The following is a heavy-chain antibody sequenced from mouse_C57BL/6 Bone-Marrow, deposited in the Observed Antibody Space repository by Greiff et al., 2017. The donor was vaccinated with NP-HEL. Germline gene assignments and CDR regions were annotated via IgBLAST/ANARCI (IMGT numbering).Heavy chain of an antibody. CDR1: GYTFTDYY. J-gene: IGHJ2*01. D-gene: IGHD4-1*01. V-gene: IGHV1-26*01. Sequence: EVQLQQSGPELVKPGASVKISCKASGYTFTDYYMNWVKQSHGKSLEWIGDINPNNGGTSYNQKFKGKATLTVDKSSSTAYMELRSLTSEDSAVYYCARGRELVYYFDYWGQGTTLTVSS. CDR3: ARGRELVYYFDY. CDR2: INPNNGGT.